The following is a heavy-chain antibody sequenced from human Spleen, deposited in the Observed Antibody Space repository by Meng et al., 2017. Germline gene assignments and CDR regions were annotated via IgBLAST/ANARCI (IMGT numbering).Heavy chain of an antibody. CDR1: GFTFSNAW. CDR3: TDHTDY. Sequence: GGSLRLSCAASGFTFSNAWMTWVRQVPGKRLEWLGHITSRPDGETTEYAAPVKGRFTISRDDSKNTVFLQMNSLKTEDTAVYYCTDHTDYWGQGALVTVSS. D-gene: IGHD1-14*01. J-gene: IGHJ4*02. V-gene: IGHV3-15*01. CDR2: ITSRPDGETT.